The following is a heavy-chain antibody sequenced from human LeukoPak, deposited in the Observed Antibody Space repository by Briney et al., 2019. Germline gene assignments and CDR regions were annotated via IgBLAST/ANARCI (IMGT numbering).Heavy chain of an antibody. J-gene: IGHJ4*02. V-gene: IGHV3-48*01. CDR2: ISSSGSTI. Sequence: AGGSLRLSCAASGFTFSSYSMNWVRQAPGKGLEWVSYISSSGSTIYYADSVKGRFTISRDNSKNTLYLQMNSLRAEDTAVYYCAKERGLYVDTAASDYWGQGSLVTVSS. CDR3: AKERGLYVDTAASDY. CDR1: GFTFSSYS. D-gene: IGHD5-18*01.